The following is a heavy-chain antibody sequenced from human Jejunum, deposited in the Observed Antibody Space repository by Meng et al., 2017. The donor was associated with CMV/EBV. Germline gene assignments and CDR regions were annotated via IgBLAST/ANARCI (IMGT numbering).Heavy chain of an antibody. CDR3: ARGTPGRSYSDY. V-gene: IGHV1-18*01. CDR2: FVNNVDT. D-gene: IGHD3-10*01. Sequence: QVQLVPSGAEVKKPGASVKGSRKASRYTFTSYDINWVRQATGQGLEWLGWFVNNVDTYSAQKFQGRVTMTTDTHTSTAFMELRSLRSDDTAVYYCARGTPGRSYSDYWGQGTLVTVSS. J-gene: IGHJ4*02. CDR1: RYTFTSYD.